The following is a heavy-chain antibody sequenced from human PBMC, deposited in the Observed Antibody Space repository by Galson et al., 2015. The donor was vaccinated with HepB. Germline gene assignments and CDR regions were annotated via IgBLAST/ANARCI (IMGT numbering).Heavy chain of an antibody. V-gene: IGHV7-4-1*02. D-gene: IGHD3-10*01. CDR1: GYIFSDYA. CDR3: ARTSSFASGNYYNAWFEP. J-gene: IGHJ5*02. Sequence: SVKVSCKASGYIFSDYAINWVRQAPGQGLEWMGWINTNTGKPTYAQGFTGRSVLSLDTSVSTTYLQISSLKADDTAVYYCARTSSFASGNYYNAWFEPWGQGTLVTVSS. CDR2: INTNTGKP.